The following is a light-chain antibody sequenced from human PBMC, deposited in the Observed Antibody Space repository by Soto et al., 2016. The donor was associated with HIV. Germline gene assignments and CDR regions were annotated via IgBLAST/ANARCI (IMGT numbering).Light chain of an antibody. Sequence: AIRMTQSPSSFSASTGDRVTITCRASQDISRHLAWYQQKPGKAPKLLIYSASTLLSGVPSRFSGSGSGTDFTLTISCLQSEDFATYYCQQYYTHSPLTFGGGTAVEIK. V-gene: IGKV1-8*01. J-gene: IGKJ4*01. CDR2: SAS. CDR1: QDISRH. CDR3: QQYYTHSPLT.